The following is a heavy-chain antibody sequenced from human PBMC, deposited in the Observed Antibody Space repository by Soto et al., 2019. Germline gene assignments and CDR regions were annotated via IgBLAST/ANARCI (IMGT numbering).Heavy chain of an antibody. J-gene: IGHJ6*02. CDR1: GGSISSYY. V-gene: IGHV4-59*01. CDR3: AGIAARHYYYYGMDV. Sequence: NPSETLSLTCTVSGGSISSYYWSWIRQPPGKGLEWIGYIYYSGSTNYNPPLKSRVTISVDTSKNQFSLKLSSVTAADTAVYYCAGIAARHYYYYGMDVWGQGTTVTVSS. D-gene: IGHD6-6*01. CDR2: IYYSGST.